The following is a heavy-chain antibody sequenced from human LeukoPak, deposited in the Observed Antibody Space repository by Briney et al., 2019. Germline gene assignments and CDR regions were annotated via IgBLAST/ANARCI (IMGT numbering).Heavy chain of an antibody. CDR3: ARDPGENWFDP. D-gene: IGHD3-16*01. CDR2: ISYDGSNK. V-gene: IGHV3-30*03. CDR1: GFTFSSYG. Sequence: RSLRLSCAASGFTFSSYGMHWVRQAPGKGLEWVAVISYDGSNKYYADSVKGRFTISRDNSKNTLYLQMNSLRAEDTAVYYCARDPGENWFDPWGQGTLVTVSS. J-gene: IGHJ5*02.